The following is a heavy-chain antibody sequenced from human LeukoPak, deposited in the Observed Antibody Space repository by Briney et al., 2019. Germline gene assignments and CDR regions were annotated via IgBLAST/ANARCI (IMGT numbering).Heavy chain of an antibody. CDR3: ARETIDCGGDCYDY. J-gene: IGHJ4*02. CDR2: ITADGSMA. Sequence: PGGSLRLSCAASGFTLSNYEVNWVRQAPGKGLEWISYITADGSMAYYAGSVKGRFTISRDNAKNSLYLQMNSLRADDTAVYYCARETIDCGGDCYDYWGQGTLATVSS. CDR1: GFTLSNYE. V-gene: IGHV3-48*03. D-gene: IGHD2-21*01.